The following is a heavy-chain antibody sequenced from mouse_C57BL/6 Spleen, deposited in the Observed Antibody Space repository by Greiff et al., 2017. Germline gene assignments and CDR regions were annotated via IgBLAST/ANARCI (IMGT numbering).Heavy chain of an antibody. J-gene: IGHJ3*01. V-gene: IGHV1-52*01. Sequence: VQLQQPGAELVRPGSSVKLSCKASGYTFTSYWMHWVKQRPIQGLEWIGNIDPSDSETHYNQKFKDKATLTVDKSTSTAYMQLSSLTSEDSAVYYCARRDDYDDRFAYWGQGTLVTVSA. D-gene: IGHD2-4*01. CDR3: ARRDDYDDRFAY. CDR1: GYTFTSYW. CDR2: IDPSDSET.